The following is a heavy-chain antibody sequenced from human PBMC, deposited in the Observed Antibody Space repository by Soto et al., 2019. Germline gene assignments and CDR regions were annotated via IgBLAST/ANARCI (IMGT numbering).Heavy chain of an antibody. CDR3: ARARATIAAAAIFDC. V-gene: IGHV4-4*02. Sequence: QVQLQESGPGLVKPSGTLSLTCAVSGGSISTSNWWSWVRQPPGKGLEWIGEVYRTGSTNYNPSLESRVTVSIDKSKTQFSLQLTSVTAADTAVYYCARARATIAAAAIFDCWGQGTLVTVSS. CDR1: GGSISTSNW. CDR2: VYRTGST. J-gene: IGHJ4*02. D-gene: IGHD6-13*01.